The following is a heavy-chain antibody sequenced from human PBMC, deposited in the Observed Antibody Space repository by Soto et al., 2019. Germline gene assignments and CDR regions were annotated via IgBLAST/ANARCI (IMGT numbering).Heavy chain of an antibody. J-gene: IGHJ5*02. CDR3: ARGSSSWYGNWFDP. D-gene: IGHD6-13*01. CDR1: GGSISSYY. Sequence: SETLSLTCTVSGGSISSYYWSCIRQPPGKGLEWIGYIYYSGSTNYNPSLKSRVTISVDTSKNQFSLKLSSVTAADTAVYYCARGSSSWYGNWFDPWGQGTLVTVS. V-gene: IGHV4-59*01. CDR2: IYYSGST.